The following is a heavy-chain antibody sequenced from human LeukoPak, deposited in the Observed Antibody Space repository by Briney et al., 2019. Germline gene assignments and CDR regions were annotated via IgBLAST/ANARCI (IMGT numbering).Heavy chain of an antibody. V-gene: IGHV3-49*03. CDR1: GFTIGDYA. J-gene: IGHJ6*02. Sequence: GGSLRLSCTASGFTIGDYAMSWFRQAPGKGLEWVGFIRSKAYGGTTEYAASVKGRFTISRDDSKSIAYLQMNSLKTEDTAVYYCTRGGDYYYYYGMDVWGQGTTVTVSS. CDR3: TRGGDYYYYYGMDV. CDR2: IRSKAYGGTT.